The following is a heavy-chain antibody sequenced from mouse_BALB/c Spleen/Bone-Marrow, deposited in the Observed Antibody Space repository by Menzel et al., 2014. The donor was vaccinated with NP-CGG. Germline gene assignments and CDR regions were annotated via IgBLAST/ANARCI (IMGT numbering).Heavy chain of an antibody. Sequence: EVQVVESGAELVKPGASVKLSCTASGFNIKDTYMHWVKQRPEQGLEWIGRIDPANGNTKYDPKFQGKATITADTSSNTAYLQLSRLTSEDTAVYYCASYYYGRYFDVWGAGTTVTVSS. V-gene: IGHV14-3*02. CDR2: IDPANGNT. D-gene: IGHD1-1*01. CDR1: GFNIKDTY. J-gene: IGHJ1*01. CDR3: ASYYYGRYFDV.